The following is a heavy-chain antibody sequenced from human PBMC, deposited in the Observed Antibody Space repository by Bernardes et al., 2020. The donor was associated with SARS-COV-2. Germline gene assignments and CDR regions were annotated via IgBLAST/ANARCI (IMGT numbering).Heavy chain of an antibody. V-gene: IGHV3-9*01. CDR1: GFTFDDYA. J-gene: IGHJ5*02. CDR2: ISWNSGSI. D-gene: IGHD5-18*01. Sequence: GGSLRLSCAASGFTFDDYAMHWVRQAPGKGLEWVSGISWNSGSIGYADSVKGRFTISRDNAKNSLYLQMNSLRAEDTALYYCAKEQPDNWFDPWGQGTLVTVSS. CDR3: AKEQPDNWFDP.